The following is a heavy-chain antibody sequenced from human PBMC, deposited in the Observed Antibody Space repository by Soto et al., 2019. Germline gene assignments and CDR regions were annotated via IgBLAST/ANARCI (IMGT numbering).Heavy chain of an antibody. CDR1: GGSFSGYY. J-gene: IGHJ5*02. D-gene: IGHD3-9*01. Sequence: SETLSLTCAVYGGSFSGYYWSWIRQPPGKGLEWIGEINHSGSTNYNPSLKSRVTISVDTSKNQFSPKLSSVTAADTAVYYCARNHVLRYFDWFRPVWWFDPWGQGTLVTVSS. CDR3: ARNHVLRYFDWFRPVWWFDP. CDR2: INHSGST. V-gene: IGHV4-34*01.